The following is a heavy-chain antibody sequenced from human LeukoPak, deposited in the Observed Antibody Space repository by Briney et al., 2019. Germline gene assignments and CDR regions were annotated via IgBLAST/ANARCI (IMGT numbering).Heavy chain of an antibody. V-gene: IGHV4-39*01. Sequence: SAPLSLTWTVSGGSISDSSYYWGRIRQPPGEGLGWIGSIYYNGNTYHTPPLKSRVTISAETSKNQFSLKLSSVTAADTAVYYCARHSSVLLWFGELFDYWGQGTLVTVSP. CDR1: GGSISDSSYY. CDR3: ARHSSVLLWFGELFDY. CDR2: IYYNGNT. D-gene: IGHD3-10*01. J-gene: IGHJ4*02.